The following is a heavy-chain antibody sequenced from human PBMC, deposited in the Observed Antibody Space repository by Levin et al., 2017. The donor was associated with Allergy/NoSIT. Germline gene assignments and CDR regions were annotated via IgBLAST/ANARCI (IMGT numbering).Heavy chain of an antibody. V-gene: IGHV3-72*01. J-gene: IGHJ4*02. CDR1: GFTLSDHF. Sequence: GGSLRLSCAASGFTLSDHFMDWVRQAPGKGLECVARSRNKANNYNTLYAASVRGRFIVSRDDSKNLLYLQMNSLKTEDTAMYYCVRTPQNYHFDYWGQGALVTVSS. CDR2: SRNKANNYNT. CDR3: VRTPQNYHFDY. D-gene: IGHD1-7*01.